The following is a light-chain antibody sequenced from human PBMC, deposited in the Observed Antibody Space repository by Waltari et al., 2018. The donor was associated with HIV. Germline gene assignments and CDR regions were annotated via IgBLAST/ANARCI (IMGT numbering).Light chain of an antibody. CDR3: QQYYSLPTT. V-gene: IGKV4-1*01. J-gene: IGKJ4*01. Sequence: DIVMTQSPDSLAVSLGERVTLNCRSSRTAFYNPNRQNYLAWYQQKPGKPPRVLIYWSSTRAGGVPDRFSGSGSGTDFSLTISGLQADDVALYYCQQYYSLPTTFGGGTKVEIK. CDR2: WSS. CDR1: RTAFYNPNRQNY.